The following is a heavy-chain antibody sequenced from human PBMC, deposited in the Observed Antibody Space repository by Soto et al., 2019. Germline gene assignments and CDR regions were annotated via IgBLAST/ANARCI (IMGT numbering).Heavy chain of an antibody. D-gene: IGHD2-15*01. Sequence: WGSLRLSCAASGFTFSSYAMSWVRQAPGKGLEWVSAISGSVGSTYYADSVKGRFTISRDNSKNTLYLQMNSLRAEDTAVYYCALRDMGYYYYGREALGQETTVSASS. J-gene: IGHJ6*02. CDR3: ALRDMGYYYYGREA. CDR2: ISGSVGST. V-gene: IGHV3-23*01. CDR1: GFTFSSYA.